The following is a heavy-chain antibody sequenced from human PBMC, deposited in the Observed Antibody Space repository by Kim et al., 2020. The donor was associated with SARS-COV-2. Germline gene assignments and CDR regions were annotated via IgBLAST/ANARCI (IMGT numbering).Heavy chain of an antibody. J-gene: IGHJ4*02. CDR2: RT. CDR3: ARGLFLPFDY. V-gene: IGHV4-59*09. D-gene: IGHD3-22*01. Sequence: RTNSNPSLKRRVTLSLDTSKNQFSLRLSSVAAADTAVYYWARGLFLPFDYWGQGTLVTVSS.